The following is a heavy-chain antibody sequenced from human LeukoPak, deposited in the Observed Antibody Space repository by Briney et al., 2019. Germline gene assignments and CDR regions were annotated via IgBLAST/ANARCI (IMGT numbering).Heavy chain of an antibody. CDR3: ARDSYYYDSSGYDDAFDI. J-gene: IGHJ3*02. Sequence: QPGGSLRLSCAASGFTVSSNYMSWVRQAPGKGLEWVSVIYSGGSTYYADSVKGRFTISRDNSKNPLYLQMNSLRAEDTAVYYCARDSYYYDSSGYDDAFDIWGQGTMVTVSS. CDR2: IYSGGST. D-gene: IGHD3-22*01. V-gene: IGHV3-53*01. CDR1: GFTVSSNY.